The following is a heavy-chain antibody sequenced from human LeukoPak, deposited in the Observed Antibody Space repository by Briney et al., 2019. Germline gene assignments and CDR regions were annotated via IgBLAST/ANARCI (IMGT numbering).Heavy chain of an antibody. J-gene: IGHJ4*02. V-gene: IGHV4-34*01. D-gene: IGHD3-10*01. CDR1: GGSFSGYY. Sequence: PSETLSLTCAVYGGSFSGYYWSWIRQPPGKGLEWIGEINHSGSTNYNPSLKSRVTISVDTPKNQFSLKLSSVTAADTAVYYCASSSLRGSGIDYWGQGTLVTVSS. CDR3: ASSSLRGSGIDY. CDR2: INHSGST.